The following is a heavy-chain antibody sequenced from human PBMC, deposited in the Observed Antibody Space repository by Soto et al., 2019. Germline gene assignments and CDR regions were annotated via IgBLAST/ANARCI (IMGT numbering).Heavy chain of an antibody. D-gene: IGHD2-21*01. CDR3: ARVVGDYYYYYRMDV. Sequence: SVKVSCKASGGTFSSYAISWVRQAPGQGLEWMGGIIPIFGTANYAQKFQGRVAITADESTSTAYMELSSLRSEDTAVYCCARVVGDYYYYYRMDVWGQGTTVTVSS. CDR1: GGTFSSYA. CDR2: IIPIFGTA. V-gene: IGHV1-69*13. J-gene: IGHJ6*02.